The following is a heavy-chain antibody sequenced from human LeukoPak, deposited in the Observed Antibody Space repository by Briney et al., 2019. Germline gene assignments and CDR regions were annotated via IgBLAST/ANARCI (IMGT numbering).Heavy chain of an antibody. D-gene: IGHD5-18*01. V-gene: IGHV4-59*12. CDR2: IYYSGST. CDR3: ARTFPTAMTPYYFDY. CDR1: GGSISSYY. J-gene: IGHJ4*02. Sequence: SETLSLTCTVSGGSISSYYWSWIRQPPGKGLEWIGYIYYSGSTNYNPSLKSRVTISVDTSKNQFSLKLSSVTAADTAVYYCARTFPTAMTPYYFDYWGQGTLVTVSS.